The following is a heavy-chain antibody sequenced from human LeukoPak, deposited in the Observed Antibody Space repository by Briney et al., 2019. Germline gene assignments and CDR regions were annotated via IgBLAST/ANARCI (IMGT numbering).Heavy chain of an antibody. Sequence: GGSLRLSCAASAFTFSSYGMHWVRQAPGKGLEWVAVISYDGSDKYYADSVKGRLTISRDNSKNTLYLQMNSLRVEDTAVYYCAKGQRFYGEYYFDYWGPGTLVTVSS. D-gene: IGHD4-17*01. V-gene: IGHV3-30*18. J-gene: IGHJ4*02. CDR3: AKGQRFYGEYYFDY. CDR1: AFTFSSYG. CDR2: ISYDGSDK.